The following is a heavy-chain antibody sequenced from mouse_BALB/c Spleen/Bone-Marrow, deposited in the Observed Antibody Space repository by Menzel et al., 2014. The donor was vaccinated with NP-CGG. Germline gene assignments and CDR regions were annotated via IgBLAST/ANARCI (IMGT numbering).Heavy chain of an antibody. CDR3: VTSTYFDV. CDR2: IRSKSNNYPT. J-gene: IGHJ1*01. D-gene: IGHD6-1*01. Sequence: EVQVVESGGRLVQPKGSLKLSCAASGFTFNTYAMNWVRQAPGKGLEWAARIRSKSNNYPTYYADSVKDRFTISRDDSQSMLYLQMNNLKTEDTAMYYCVTSTYFDVWGAGTTVTVSS. CDR1: GFTFNTYA. V-gene: IGHV10-1*02.